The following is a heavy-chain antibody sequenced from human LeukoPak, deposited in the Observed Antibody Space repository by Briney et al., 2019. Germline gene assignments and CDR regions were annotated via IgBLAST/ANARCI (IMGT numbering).Heavy chain of an antibody. J-gene: IGHJ6*02. CDR3: GKVDTAMVQYYYYGMDV. CDR2: ISGSGGST. Sequence: GGSLRLSCAASGFTFSSYAMSWVRQAPGKGLEWVSAISGSGGSTYYADSVKGRFTISRDNSKNTLYLQMNSLRAEDTAVYYCGKVDTAMVQYYYYGMDVWGQGTTVTVSS. V-gene: IGHV3-23*01. CDR1: GFTFSSYA. D-gene: IGHD5-18*01.